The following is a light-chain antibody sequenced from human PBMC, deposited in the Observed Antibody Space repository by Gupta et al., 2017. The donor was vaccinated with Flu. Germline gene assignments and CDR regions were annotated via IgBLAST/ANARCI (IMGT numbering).Light chain of an antibody. V-gene: IGLV2-8*01. CDR3: SSYSGINNLV. Sequence: QSALTQPPSASGSPGQSVTISCTGTSGDVGVYNYVSWYQRHPGKAPKLMIYEVNKRPSGVPDRFSGSKSGYTASLTVSVLQAEDEADYYCSSYSGINNLVFGGGTKLTVL. CDR1: SGDVGVYNY. CDR2: EVN. J-gene: IGLJ2*01.